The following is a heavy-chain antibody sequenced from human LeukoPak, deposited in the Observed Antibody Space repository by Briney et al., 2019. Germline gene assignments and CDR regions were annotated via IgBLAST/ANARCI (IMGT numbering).Heavy chain of an antibody. Sequence: GASVKVSCKASGHTFTSYGISWVRQAPGQGLEWMGWISAYNGNTNYAQKLQGRVTMTTDTSTSTAYMELRSLRSDDTAVYYCARDPARVGYCSGGSCYQTDYWGQGTLVTVSS. CDR2: ISAYNGNT. D-gene: IGHD2-15*01. J-gene: IGHJ4*02. CDR3: ARDPARVGYCSGGSCYQTDY. CDR1: GHTFTSYG. V-gene: IGHV1-18*04.